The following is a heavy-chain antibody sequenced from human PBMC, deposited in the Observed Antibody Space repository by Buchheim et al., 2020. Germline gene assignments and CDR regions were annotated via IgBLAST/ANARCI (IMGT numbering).Heavy chain of an antibody. CDR3: ARDGVVTASIDYYFDY. Sequence: QVQLVESGGGVVQPGRSLRLSCAASGFTFSSYAMHWVRQAPGKGLEWVAVISYDGSNKYYADSVKGRFTISRDNSKNTLYLQMNSLRAEDTAVYYCARDGVVTASIDYYFDYWGQGTL. CDR2: ISYDGSNK. V-gene: IGHV3-30-3*01. D-gene: IGHD2-21*02. CDR1: GFTFSSYA. J-gene: IGHJ4*02.